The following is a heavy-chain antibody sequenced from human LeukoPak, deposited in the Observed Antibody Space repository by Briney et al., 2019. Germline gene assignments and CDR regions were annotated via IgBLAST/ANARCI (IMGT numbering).Heavy chain of an antibody. CDR2: IYYSGST. Sequence: SETLSLTCTVSGGSISSSSYYWGWIRQPPGKGLEWIGSIYYSGSTYYNPSLKSRVTISVDTSKNQFSLKLSSVTAADTAVYYCARHEGDSSGWYAGWFDPWGQGTLVTVSS. CDR3: ARHEGDSSGWYAGWFDP. J-gene: IGHJ5*02. CDR1: GGSISSSSYY. D-gene: IGHD6-19*01. V-gene: IGHV4-39*01.